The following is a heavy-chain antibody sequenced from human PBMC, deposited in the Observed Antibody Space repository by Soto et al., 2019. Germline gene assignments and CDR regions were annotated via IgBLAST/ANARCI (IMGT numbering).Heavy chain of an antibody. CDR2: IYYSGST. J-gene: IGHJ4*02. Sequence: QVQLQESGPGLVKPSETLSLTCTVSVGSISSYYWSWIRQPPGKGLEWIGYIYYSGSTNYNPSLKSRVTISVDTSKNQFSLKLSSVTAADTAVYYCARHQGGSDFDYWGQGTLVTVSS. CDR3: ARHQGGSDFDY. D-gene: IGHD2-15*01. V-gene: IGHV4-59*08. CDR1: VGSISSYY.